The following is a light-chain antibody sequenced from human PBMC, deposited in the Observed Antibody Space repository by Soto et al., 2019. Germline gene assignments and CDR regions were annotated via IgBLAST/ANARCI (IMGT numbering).Light chain of an antibody. Sequence: QPLLTQPPSVSAAPGQKVTIPSSGSSSNIGGNSVSWYQQLPGTAPKLLIYDDNKRPSGIPDRFSGSKSGTSATLGITGFQTGDEADYYCESWDGSLSAYVFGTGTKVT. CDR1: SSNIGGNS. V-gene: IGLV1-51*01. CDR3: ESWDGSLSAYV. J-gene: IGLJ1*01. CDR2: DDN.